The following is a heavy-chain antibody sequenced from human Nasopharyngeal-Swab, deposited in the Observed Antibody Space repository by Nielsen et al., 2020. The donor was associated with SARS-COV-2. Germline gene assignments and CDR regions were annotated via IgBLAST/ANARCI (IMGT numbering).Heavy chain of an antibody. J-gene: IGHJ5*02. CDR1: GFTVSSNY. CDR3: AGVVVGYQLPNWFDP. V-gene: IGHV3-53*01. D-gene: IGHD2-2*01. CDR2: IYSGGST. Sequence: ESLKIYCAASGFTVSSNYISCVRQAPGKGLEWVSVIYSGGSTYYADSVKGRFTNSRDNSKSKLYLQMNSLRAEDTAVYYCAGVVVGYQLPNWFDPWGQGTLVTVSS.